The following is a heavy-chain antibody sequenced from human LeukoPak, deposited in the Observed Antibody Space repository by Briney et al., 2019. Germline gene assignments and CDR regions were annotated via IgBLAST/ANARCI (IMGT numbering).Heavy chain of an antibody. V-gene: IGHV7-4-1*02. CDR2: INTNTGNP. CDR1: GYSFTNYA. D-gene: IGHD5-18*01. J-gene: IGHJ3*02. Sequence: GASVKVSCKASGYSFTNYAMNWMRQAPGQGLEWMGWINTNTGNPTYAQGFTGRFVSSLDTSVSTAYLQISSLKPEDTAVYFCARGLPKIQLYLGDAFDIWGQGTMVTVSS. CDR3: ARGLPKIQLYLGDAFDI.